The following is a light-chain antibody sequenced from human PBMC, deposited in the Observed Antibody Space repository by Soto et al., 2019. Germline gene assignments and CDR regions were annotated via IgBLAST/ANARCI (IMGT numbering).Light chain of an antibody. Sequence: QSLLTQPPSVSGAPGQRVTISCTGCSSNIGAGCEVHWYQHLPGKAPKLLIYGNTNRPSGVPDRFSGSKSGTSASLAITGLQAEDEADYYCHSYDRRLSDSYVCGGGNKVTVL. J-gene: IGLJ1*01. CDR3: HSYDRRLSDSYV. CDR2: GNT. CDR1: SSNIGAGCE. V-gene: IGLV1-40*01.